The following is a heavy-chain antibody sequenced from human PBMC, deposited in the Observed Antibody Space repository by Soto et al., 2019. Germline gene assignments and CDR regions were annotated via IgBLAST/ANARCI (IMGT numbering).Heavy chain of an antibody. Sequence: QVLLVQSGAEVRKPGSSVKVSCKPSGGTFSDYAFSWVRQAPGQGLEWMGNIIPMYGRRNYAQKYQGRVTISADESTTTVYVEMRALSFEDTAVYFCARDAPLRNGMDVWGQGTTVTVSS. J-gene: IGHJ6*02. CDR3: ARDAPLRNGMDV. V-gene: IGHV1-69*18. CDR1: GGTFSDYA. CDR2: IIPMYGRR. D-gene: IGHD3-3*01.